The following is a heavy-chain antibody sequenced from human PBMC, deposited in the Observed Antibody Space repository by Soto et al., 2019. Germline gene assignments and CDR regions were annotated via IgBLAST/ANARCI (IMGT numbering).Heavy chain of an antibody. CDR2: IYYSGST. J-gene: IGHJ5*02. D-gene: IGHD2-2*01. CDR1: GGSFIGYY. Sequence: LEILSLTCAVYGGSFIGYYWSWIRQPPGKGLEWIGEIYYSGSTNYNPSLKSRVTISVDRSKNQFSLKLSSVTAADTAVYYCARVPDRWGQGTLVTVSS. CDR3: ARVPDR. V-gene: IGHV4-34*01.